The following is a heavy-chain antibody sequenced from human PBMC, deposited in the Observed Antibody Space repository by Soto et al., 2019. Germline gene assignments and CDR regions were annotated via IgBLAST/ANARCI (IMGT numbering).Heavy chain of an antibody. J-gene: IGHJ4*02. V-gene: IGHV3-33*01. D-gene: IGHD3-10*01. Sequence: QVQLVESGGGVVQPGRYLSLSCAGSGFTFSSYGMHWVRQAPGKGLEWVAVIWYDGNNKYYADSVKGRFTIYRDNSTNTLHLQMNSLRAEDPAVYYCARDLLGPPPREGDFGSYLGQGTLVTFSS. CDR3: ARDLLGPPPREGDFGSY. CDR1: GFTFSSYG. CDR2: IWYDGNNK.